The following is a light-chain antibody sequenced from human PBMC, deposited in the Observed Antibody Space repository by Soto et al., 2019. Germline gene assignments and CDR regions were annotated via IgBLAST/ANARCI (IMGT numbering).Light chain of an antibody. J-gene: IGKJ1*01. V-gene: IGKV3-15*01. CDR2: GAS. CDR1: QSVSSN. CDR3: QQYNNWST. Sequence: EIVMTQCPATLSVSQGERATLSCRASQSVSSNLAWYQQKPGQAPRLLIYGASTRATGIPARFSGSGSGTKFTLTISSLQSEDFPVYFCQQYNNWSTFGQGTK.